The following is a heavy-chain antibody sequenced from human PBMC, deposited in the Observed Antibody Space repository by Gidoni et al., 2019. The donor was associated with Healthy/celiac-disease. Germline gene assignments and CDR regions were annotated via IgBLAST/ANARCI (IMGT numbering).Heavy chain of an antibody. CDR3: AKDQGWVVVPAAMTLDY. CDR2: ISGSGGST. V-gene: IGHV3-23*01. CDR1: GFTFSLYA. Sequence: EVQLLESGGGLVQPGGSLRLSCAASGFTFSLYAMSWVRQAPGKGLEWVSAISGSGGSTYYADSVKGRFTISRDNSKNTLYLQMNSLRAEDTAVYYCAKDQGWVVVPAAMTLDYWGQGTLVTVSS. D-gene: IGHD2-2*01. J-gene: IGHJ4*02.